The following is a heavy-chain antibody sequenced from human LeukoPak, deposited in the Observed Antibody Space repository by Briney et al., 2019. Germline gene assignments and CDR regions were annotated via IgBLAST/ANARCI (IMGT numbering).Heavy chain of an antibody. D-gene: IGHD6-13*01. CDR3: ARMGAAGTDY. CDR2: ISSSSSYI. CDR1: GFTFSSYS. J-gene: IGHJ4*02. Sequence: GGSLRLSCAASGFTFSSYSMNWVLQAPGKGLEWVSSISSSSSYIYYADSVKGRFTISRDNAKNSLYLQMNSLRAEDTAVYYCARMGAAGTDYWGQGTLVTVSS. V-gene: IGHV3-21*01.